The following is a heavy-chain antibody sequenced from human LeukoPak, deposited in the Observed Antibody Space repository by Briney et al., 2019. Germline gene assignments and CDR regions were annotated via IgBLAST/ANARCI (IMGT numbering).Heavy chain of an antibody. Sequence: PGGSLRLSCAASGFTFGSYGMSWVRQAPGKGLEWVSFITPNADRTSYADSVEGRFTSPETIPGTRYMQMNSLRDEDTAVYYCAIMHGYYDGSGYWVQWGQGTLVTVSS. CDR2: ITPNADRT. CDR1: GFTFGSYG. D-gene: IGHD3-22*01. J-gene: IGHJ1*01. CDR3: AIMHGYYDGSGYWVQ. V-gene: IGHV3-23*01.